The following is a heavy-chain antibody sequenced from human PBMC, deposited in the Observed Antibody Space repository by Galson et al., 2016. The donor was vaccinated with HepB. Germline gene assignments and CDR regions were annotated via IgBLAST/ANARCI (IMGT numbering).Heavy chain of an antibody. CDR2: ISSRSNYI. CDR1: GFTFSVYG. V-gene: IGHV3-21*01. D-gene: IGHD6-19*01. Sequence: SLRLSCAASGFTFSVYGMNWVRQAPGKGLEWVSSISSRSNYIYYADSVKGRFTISRGNGKNSVYLQMNSLRAEDTAVYYCARDGEQWRGWAGAYWGQGTVVSVSS. J-gene: IGHJ4*02. CDR3: ARDGEQWRGWAGAY.